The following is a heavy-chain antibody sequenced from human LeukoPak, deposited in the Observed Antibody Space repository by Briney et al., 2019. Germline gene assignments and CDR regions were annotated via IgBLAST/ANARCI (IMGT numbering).Heavy chain of an antibody. V-gene: IGHV3-11*04. J-gene: IGHJ4*02. CDR3: ARDPRTVRI. CDR1: GFTFSDNY. D-gene: IGHD1-1*01. Sequence: GGSLRLSCAASGFTFSDNYMTWVRQAPGKGLEWLSYISGNGGVIQYADSVKGRFTISGDNAKNLLYLQMDSLRVEDTAIYYCARDPRTVRIWGQGTLVTVSS. CDR2: ISGNGGVI.